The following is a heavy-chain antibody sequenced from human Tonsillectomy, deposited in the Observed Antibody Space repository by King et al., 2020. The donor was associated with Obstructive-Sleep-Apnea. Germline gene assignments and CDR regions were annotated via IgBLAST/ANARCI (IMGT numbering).Heavy chain of an antibody. J-gene: IGHJ5*02. CDR1: GHSISSGDFY. Sequence: VQLQESGPGLVKPSQTLSLTCTVSGHSISSGDFYWSWIRQLPGKGLEWIGYISYSGSTYCNPSLKSRLTVSLDTSKNQFSLKLSSVTAADTAVYYCARDPGFTVVRGISIPTYYNRFDPWGQGTLVTVSS. CDR3: ARDPGFTVVRGISIPTYYNRFDP. CDR2: ISYSGST. V-gene: IGHV4-31*03. D-gene: IGHD3-10*01.